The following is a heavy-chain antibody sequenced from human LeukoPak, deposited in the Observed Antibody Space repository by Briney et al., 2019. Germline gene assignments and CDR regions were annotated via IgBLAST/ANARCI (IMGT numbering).Heavy chain of an antibody. CDR1: GGTFTSYA. CDR3: ARKLRLGGNWFDP. V-gene: IGHV1-69*15. J-gene: IGHJ5*02. D-gene: IGHD1-26*01. CDR2: TIPISGTT. Sequence: SVKVSCKTSGGTFTSYAITWVRQAPGQGLEWMGKTIPISGTTNYAQKFQGRVTFTADESTSTAYMELSSLRSEDTALYYCARKLRLGGNWFDPWGQGTLVTVSS.